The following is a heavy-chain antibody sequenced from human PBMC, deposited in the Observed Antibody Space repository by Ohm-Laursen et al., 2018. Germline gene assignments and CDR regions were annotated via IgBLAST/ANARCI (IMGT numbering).Heavy chain of an antibody. CDR1: GGSISSGGYH. CDR2: INYAGST. J-gene: IGHJ4*02. D-gene: IGHD6-13*01. Sequence: GTLSLTCSVSGGSISSGGYHWSWIRQPPGKGLEWIGEINYAGSTNYNPSLKSRVTLSVDTSKNHFSLNLSSVTAADTAVYYCAKDRITAAGTPPFDSWGQGTLVTVSS. CDR3: AKDRITAAGTPPFDS. V-gene: IGHV4-39*07.